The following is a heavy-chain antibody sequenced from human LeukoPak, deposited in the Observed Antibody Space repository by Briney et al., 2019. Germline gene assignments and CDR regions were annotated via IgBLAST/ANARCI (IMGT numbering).Heavy chain of an antibody. CDR1: RFTFSSYA. V-gene: IGHV3-23*01. J-gene: IGHJ4*02. Sequence: GGSLRLSCAASRFTFSSYAMSWVRQAPGKGLEWVSGISGSGFGTFYADSVKGRFTISRDNSMNTMYMQMKSLRAEDTAVYYCAKDRWSSSANYFDYWGQGTLVTVSS. D-gene: IGHD2-2*01. CDR3: AKDRWSSSANYFDY. CDR2: ISGSGFGT.